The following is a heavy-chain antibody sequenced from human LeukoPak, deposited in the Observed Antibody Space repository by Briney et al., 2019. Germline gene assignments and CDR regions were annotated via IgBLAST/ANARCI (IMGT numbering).Heavy chain of an antibody. CDR1: GGSFSGYY. CDR3: ARVYYDSSGYSRGMDV. CDR2: INHSGST. V-gene: IGHV4-34*01. J-gene: IGHJ6*02. Sequence: SETLSLTCAVYGGSFSGYYWSWIRQPPGKGLEWIGEINHSGSTNYNPSLKSRVTISVDTSKNQFSLKLSSVTAADTAVYYCARVYYDSSGYSRGMDVWGQGTTVTVSS. D-gene: IGHD3-22*01.